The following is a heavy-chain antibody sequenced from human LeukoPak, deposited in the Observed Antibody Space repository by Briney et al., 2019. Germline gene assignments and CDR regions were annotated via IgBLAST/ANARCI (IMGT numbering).Heavy chain of an antibody. V-gene: IGHV3-23*01. J-gene: IGHJ5*02. CDR2: ISGSGGST. D-gene: IGHD4-11*01. CDR3: AKDRTTTPTRGVNWFDP. Sequence: GGSLRLSCAASGFTFSSYAMSWVRQAPGKGLEWVSAISGSGGSTYYADSVKGRFTISRDNSKNTLYLQMNSQRAEDTAVYYCAKDRTTTPTRGVNWFDPWGQGTLVTVSS. CDR1: GFTFSSYA.